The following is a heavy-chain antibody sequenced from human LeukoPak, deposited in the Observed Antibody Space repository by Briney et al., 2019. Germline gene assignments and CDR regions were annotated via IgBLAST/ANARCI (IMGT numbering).Heavy chain of an antibody. J-gene: IGHJ4*02. CDR2: ISYDGSNK. D-gene: IGHD3-3*02. CDR3: ARVSVGRYYFDN. Sequence: GRSLRLSCAASGFTFSSYAMHWVRQAPGKGLEWVAVISYDGSNKYYADSVKGRFTISRDSAKNTLYLQMNSLRAEDTAVYYCARVSVGRYYFDNWGQGTPVTVS. V-gene: IGHV3-30-3*01. CDR1: GFTFSSYA.